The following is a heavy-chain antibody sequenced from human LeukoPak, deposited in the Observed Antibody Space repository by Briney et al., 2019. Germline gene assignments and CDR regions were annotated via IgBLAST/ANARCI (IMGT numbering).Heavy chain of an antibody. J-gene: IGHJ4*02. CDR3: AREAQWEPLDSPSYDY. CDR1: GYTFTSYG. D-gene: IGHD1-26*01. V-gene: IGHV1-18*01. CDR2: ISAYNGNT. Sequence: ASVKVSCKASGYTFTSYGISWVRQAPGQGLEWMGWISAYNGNTNYAQKLQGRVTMTTDTSTSTAYMELRSLRSDDTAVYYCAREAQWEPLDSPSYDYWGQGTLVTVSS.